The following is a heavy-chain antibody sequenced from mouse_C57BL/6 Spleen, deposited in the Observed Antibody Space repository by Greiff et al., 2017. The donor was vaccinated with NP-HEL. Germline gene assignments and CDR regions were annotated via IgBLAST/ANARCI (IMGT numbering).Heavy chain of an antibody. Sequence: EVQLQESGPELVKPGASVKISCKASGYSFTGYYMNWVKQSPGKSLEWIGEINPSTGGTTYNQKFKAKATLTVDKSSSTAYMQLKSLTSEDSAVYYCAPYYYGSSPWWYFDVWGTGTTVTVSS. D-gene: IGHD1-1*01. V-gene: IGHV1-42*01. CDR3: APYYYGSSPWWYFDV. CDR2: INPSTGGT. CDR1: GYSFTGYY. J-gene: IGHJ1*03.